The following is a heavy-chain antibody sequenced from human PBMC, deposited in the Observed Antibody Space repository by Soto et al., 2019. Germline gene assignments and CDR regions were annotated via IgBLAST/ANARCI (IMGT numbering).Heavy chain of an antibody. Sequence: QVQLVQSGAEVKKPGSSGKVSCKASGATFTTYTINWVRQAPGQGLAWMGGFIPMFGTANYARKFQGSVTNNAAESTSTAYMELSSVRSVDTTVYYCARRYCISTSCHYYGTDVWGQGPTVTVSS. CDR3: ARRYCISTSCHYYGTDV. CDR2: FIPMFGTA. V-gene: IGHV1-69*12. CDR1: GATFTTYT. D-gene: IGHD2-2*01. J-gene: IGHJ6*02.